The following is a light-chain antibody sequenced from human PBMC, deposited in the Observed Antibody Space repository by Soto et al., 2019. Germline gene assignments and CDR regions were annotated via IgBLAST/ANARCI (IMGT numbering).Light chain of an antibody. CDR2: GES. V-gene: IGKV3-15*01. CDR1: QSVSSN. Sequence: EIVMTQSPATLSVSPGGRATLSCRASQSVSSNLAWYQQKPGQAPRLLIYGESTRATGIPARFSGSGSGTEFTLTISSLQAEDFAVYYCQQYNNWPPGTFGQGNKLEIK. J-gene: IGKJ1*01. CDR3: QQYNNWPPGT.